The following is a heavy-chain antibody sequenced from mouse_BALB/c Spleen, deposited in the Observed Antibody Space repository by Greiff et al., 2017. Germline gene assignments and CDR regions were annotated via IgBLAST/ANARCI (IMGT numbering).Heavy chain of an antibody. J-gene: IGHJ2*01. CDR2: ISSGGSYT. Sequence: DVKLVESGGGLVKPGGSLKLSCAASGFTFSSYTMSWVRQTPEKRLEWVATISSGGSYTYYPDSVKGRFTISRDNAKNTLYLQMSSLKSEDTAMYYCTRDQGYGNYFDYWGQGTTLTVSS. CDR1: GFTFSSYT. D-gene: IGHD2-1*01. CDR3: TRDQGYGNYFDY. V-gene: IGHV5-6-4*01.